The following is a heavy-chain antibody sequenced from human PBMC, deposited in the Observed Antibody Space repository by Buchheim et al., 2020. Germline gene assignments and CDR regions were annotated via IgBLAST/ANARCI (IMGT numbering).Heavy chain of an antibody. D-gene: IGHD5-12*01. V-gene: IGHV3-30-3*01. J-gene: IGHJ4*02. CDR1: GFTFSSYA. Sequence: QVQLVESGGGVVQPGRSLRLSCAASGFTFSSYAMHWVRPAPGKGLEWVAAISYDGNNKYYADSVKGRFTISSDNFKNTLYLQMNSLRAEDAAVYYCARDRAPLSGYDLDYWGQGTL. CDR2: ISYDGNNK. CDR3: ARDRAPLSGYDLDY.